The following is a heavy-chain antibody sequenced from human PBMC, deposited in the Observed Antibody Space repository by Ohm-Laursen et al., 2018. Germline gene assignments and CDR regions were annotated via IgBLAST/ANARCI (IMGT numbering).Heavy chain of an antibody. CDR2: ISYDGSNQ. J-gene: IGHJ3*02. V-gene: IGHV3-33*05. D-gene: IGHD3-22*01. CDR3: AKMYDSSGYYEGAFDI. Sequence: SLRLSCAASGFTFSNYAMHWVRQAPGKGLEWVGLISYDGSNQYYSDSVRGRFTIPRDNSKNTLYLQMNSLRAEDTAVFYCAKMYDSSGYYEGAFDIWGQGTVVTVSS. CDR1: GFTFSNYA.